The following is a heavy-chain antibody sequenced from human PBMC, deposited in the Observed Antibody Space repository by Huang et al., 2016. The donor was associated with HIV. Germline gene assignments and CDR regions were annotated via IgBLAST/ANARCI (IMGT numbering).Heavy chain of an antibody. V-gene: IGHV3-30*02. CDR3: ARDSRWGIVATTLSYFDY. CDR1: EFNFHVYG. J-gene: IGHJ4*02. Sequence: QPQLVESGGGVVQRGGSLRLSCAASEFNFHVYGLHWLRQAPGKGREWVAVVRFDGSNEYYIDSVKGRFTSARDNSKKMLVLEMDNLRPEDTAVYFCARDSRWGIVATTLSYFDYWGQGTLVTVSS. D-gene: IGHD5-12*01. CDR2: VRFDGSNE.